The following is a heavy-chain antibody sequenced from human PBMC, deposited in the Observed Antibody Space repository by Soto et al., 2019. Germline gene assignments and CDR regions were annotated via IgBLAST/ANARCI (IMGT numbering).Heavy chain of an antibody. CDR3: AKDHDEDFGYDLDYVNS. D-gene: IGHD5-12*01. J-gene: IGHJ4*02. CDR1: GFNFADFA. CDR2: ISWESGKI. Sequence: EVQLVESGGGLVQPGTSLRLSCAASGFNFADFAMHWVRRAPGKGLEWVSGISWESGKIGYADSVKGRFTISRDNAKKSLFLQMNSLTVEDTALYYCAKDHDEDFGYDLDYVNSWGQGTLVTVSS. V-gene: IGHV3-9*01.